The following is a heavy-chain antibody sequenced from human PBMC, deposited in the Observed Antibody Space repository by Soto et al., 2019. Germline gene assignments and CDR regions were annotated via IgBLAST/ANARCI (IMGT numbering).Heavy chain of an antibody. CDR3: AKHAYGSGSYLAYYYYMDV. D-gene: IGHD3-10*01. Sequence: GGSLRLSCAASGFTFSSYAMSWVRQAPGKGLEWVSAISGSGGSTYYADSVKGRFTISRDNSKNTLYLQMNSLRAEDTAVYYCAKHAYGSGSYLAYYYYMDVWGKGTTVTVSS. CDR2: ISGSGGST. CDR1: GFTFSSYA. J-gene: IGHJ6*03. V-gene: IGHV3-23*01.